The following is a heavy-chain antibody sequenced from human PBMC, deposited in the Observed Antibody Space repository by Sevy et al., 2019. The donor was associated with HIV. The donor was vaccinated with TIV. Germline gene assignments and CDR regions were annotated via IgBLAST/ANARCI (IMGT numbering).Heavy chain of an antibody. D-gene: IGHD1-1*01. J-gene: IGHJ1*01. Sequence: GGSLRLSCAASGFTFNRYSMHWVRQAPGRGLEWVATISFDATNKHYADSVKGRFTISRDKFQTSLYLQLNSLRPEDTAVYYCALERLSSDVAEYFQNWGQGTLVTVSS. V-gene: IGHV3-30-3*01. CDR3: ALERLSSDVAEYFQN. CDR2: ISFDATNK. CDR1: GFTFNRYS.